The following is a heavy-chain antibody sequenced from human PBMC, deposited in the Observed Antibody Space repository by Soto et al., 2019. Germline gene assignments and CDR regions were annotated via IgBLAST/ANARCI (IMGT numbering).Heavy chain of an antibody. V-gene: IGHV3-11*06. Sequence: PGGSLRLSCAASGFTFSDYYMSWIRQAPGKGLEWVSYISSSSSYTNYADSVKGRFTISRDNAKNSLYLQMNSLRAEDTAVYYCARKGHSGSYSPPPAVDYWGQGTLVTVYS. CDR1: GFTFSDYY. J-gene: IGHJ4*02. CDR2: ISSSSSYT. CDR3: ARKGHSGSYSPPPAVDY. D-gene: IGHD1-26*01.